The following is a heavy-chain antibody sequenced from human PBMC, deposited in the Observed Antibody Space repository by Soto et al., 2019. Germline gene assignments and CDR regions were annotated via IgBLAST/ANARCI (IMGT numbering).Heavy chain of an antibody. CDR1: GYSFTTYW. CDR2: IFPGDSDT. V-gene: IGHV5-51*01. CDR3: ARARVSTPRLEDPFDI. J-gene: IGHJ3*02. Sequence: PGESLKISCEGSGYSFTTYWFAWVRQMPGKGLEYMGIIFPGDSDTRYSPSFQGQVTISADKSISTAYLQWTSLKSSDTAIYYCARARVSTPRLEDPFDIWGQGTMGTVS. D-gene: IGHD3-3*01.